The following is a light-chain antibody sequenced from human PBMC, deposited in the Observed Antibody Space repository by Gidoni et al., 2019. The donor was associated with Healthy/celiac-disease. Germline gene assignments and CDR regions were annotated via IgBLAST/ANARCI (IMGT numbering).Light chain of an antibody. CDR1: SSDVGGYNY. V-gene: IGLV2-14*01. J-gene: IGLJ2*01. Sequence: QSPLTQPASVSASPVQSITISCTGTSSDVGGYNYVSWYQQHPGKAPKLMIYDVSNRPSGVSNRFSGSKSGNTASLTISGLQAEDEADYYCSSYTSSSTLFGGGTKLTVL. CDR2: DVS. CDR3: SSYTSSSTL.